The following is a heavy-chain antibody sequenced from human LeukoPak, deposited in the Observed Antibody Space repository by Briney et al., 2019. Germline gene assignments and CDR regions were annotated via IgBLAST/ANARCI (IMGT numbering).Heavy chain of an antibody. CDR3: ARLIGRLRYFDWLFDY. Sequence: SETLSLTCAVSGYSISSGYYWGWIRQPPGKGLEWIGSIHHSGSTYYNPSLKSRVTISVDTSKNQFSLKLSSVTAADTAVYYCARLIGRLRYFDWLFDYWGQGTLVTVSS. CDR2: IHHSGST. J-gene: IGHJ4*02. CDR1: GYSISSGYY. D-gene: IGHD3-9*01. V-gene: IGHV4-38-2*01.